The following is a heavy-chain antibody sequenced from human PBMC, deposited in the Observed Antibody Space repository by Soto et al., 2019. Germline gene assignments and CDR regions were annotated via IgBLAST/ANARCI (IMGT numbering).Heavy chain of an antibody. CDR3: ARDTSRAFPHYDSSGYKYNWFDP. V-gene: IGHV4-31*03. CDR2: IYYSGST. Sequence: PSETLSLTCTVSGGSISSGGYYWSWIRQHPGKGREGIGYIYYSGSTYYNPSLKSRVTIAVDTSKNQFSLKLSSVTAADTAVYYCARDTSRAFPHYDSSGYKYNWFDPWGQGTLVTSPQ. J-gene: IGHJ5*02. D-gene: IGHD3-22*01. CDR1: GGSISSGGYY.